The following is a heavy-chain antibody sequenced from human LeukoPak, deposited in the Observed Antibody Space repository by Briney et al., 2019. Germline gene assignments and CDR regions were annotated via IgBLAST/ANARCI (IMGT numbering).Heavy chain of an antibody. V-gene: IGHV4-39*07. Sequence: PSETLSLTCTVSGGSISSSSYYWGWIRQPPGKGLEWIGSIYYSGSTYYNPSLKSRVTISVDTSKNQFSLKLSSVTAADTAVYYCARGYCSSTSCYRGFDNWFDPWGQGTLVTVSS. CDR1: GGSISSSSYY. D-gene: IGHD2-2*02. CDR2: IYYSGST. J-gene: IGHJ5*02. CDR3: ARGYCSSTSCYRGFDNWFDP.